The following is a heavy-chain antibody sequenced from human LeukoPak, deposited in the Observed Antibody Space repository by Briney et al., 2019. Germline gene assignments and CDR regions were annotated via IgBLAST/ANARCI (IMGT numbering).Heavy chain of an antibody. CDR1: GYTFTSYG. V-gene: IGHV1-18*01. J-gene: IGHJ4*02. Sequence: ASVKVSCKASGYTFTSYGISWVRQAPGQGLEWMGWISAYNGNTNYAQKLQGRVTMTTDTSTSTAYMELRSLRSDDTAVYYCARAPYSSSSTVFDYWGQGTLVTVSS. CDR2: ISAYNGNT. CDR3: ARAPYSSSSTVFDY. D-gene: IGHD6-13*01.